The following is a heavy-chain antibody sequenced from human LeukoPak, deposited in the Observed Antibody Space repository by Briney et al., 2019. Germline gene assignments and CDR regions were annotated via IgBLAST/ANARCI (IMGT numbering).Heavy chain of an antibody. V-gene: IGHV3-20*04. Sequence: PGGSLRLSCAASGFTFDDYGMSWVRQAPGKGLEWVSGINWNGGSTGYADSVKGRFTISRDNAKNSLYLQMNSLRAEDTALYYCARGGVIAVAGNFDYWGQGTLVTVSS. CDR3: ARGGVIAVAGNFDY. CDR1: GFTFDDYG. CDR2: INWNGGST. D-gene: IGHD6-19*01. J-gene: IGHJ4*02.